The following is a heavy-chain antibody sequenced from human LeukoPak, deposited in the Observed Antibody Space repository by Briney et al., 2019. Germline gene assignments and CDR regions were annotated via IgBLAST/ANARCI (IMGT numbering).Heavy chain of an antibody. V-gene: IGHV3-30*02. J-gene: IGHJ4*02. CDR1: AFTFNNYG. CDR2: IRYDGSNE. Sequence: GGSLRLPCAASAFTFNNYGMHWVRQAPGKGLEWVAFIRYDGSNEFYADSVNGRFTISRDNSKNALYLQMNSLRPEDTAVYYCAKEGYCSGGRCYSLKYWGQGTLVTVSS. CDR3: AKEGYCSGGRCYSLKY. D-gene: IGHD2-15*01.